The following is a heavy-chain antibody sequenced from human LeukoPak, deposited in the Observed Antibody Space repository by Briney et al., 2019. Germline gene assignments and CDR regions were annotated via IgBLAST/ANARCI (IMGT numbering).Heavy chain of an antibody. V-gene: IGHV1-18*01. CDR2: ISTYYSNT. CDR3: ARVYSTNYYGSGDRPFLFDY. CDR1: GYTFTSYG. J-gene: IGHJ4*02. D-gene: IGHD3-10*01. Sequence: GASVKVSCKASGYTFTSYGFSWVRQAPGQGLEWMGWISTYYSNTNYAQKLQDRVTMTTDTSTSTAYMELTSLRSDDTAVYYCARVYSTNYYGSGDRPFLFDYWGQGTVVTVSS.